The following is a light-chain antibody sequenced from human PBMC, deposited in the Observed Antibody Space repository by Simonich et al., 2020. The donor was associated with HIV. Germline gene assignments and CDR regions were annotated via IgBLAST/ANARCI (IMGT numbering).Light chain of an antibody. CDR3: QQYNSYSRGYT. Sequence: DIQMTQSPSTLSASVGDRVTITCRASQTIINNWLAWYQQKPGKAPKLLIYKASSLESGVPSRFSGSGSGTEFTLTISSLQPDDFATYYCQQYNSYSRGYTFGQGTKLEIK. J-gene: IGKJ2*01. CDR2: KAS. V-gene: IGKV1-5*03. CDR1: QTIINNW.